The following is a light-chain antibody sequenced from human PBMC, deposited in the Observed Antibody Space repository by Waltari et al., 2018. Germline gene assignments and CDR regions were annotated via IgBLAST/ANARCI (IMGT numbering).Light chain of an antibody. J-gene: IGLJ2*01. V-gene: IGLV3-21*02. CDR3: QVWDSTSDHVV. CDR1: NLEDKS. CDR2: DDS. Sequence: YVLTQPPSVSVAPGQTAQITCGGDNLEDKSVNWYKQRPGQAPVLVVYDDSDRPSGIPERFSGSNSGKATLTISRVEAGDEADYYCQVWDSTSDHVVFGGGTKLTVL.